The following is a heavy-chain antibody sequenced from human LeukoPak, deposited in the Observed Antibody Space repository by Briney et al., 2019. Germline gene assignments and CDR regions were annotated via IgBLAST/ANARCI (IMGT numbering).Heavy chain of an antibody. CDR1: GGSISSYY. D-gene: IGHD2-21*01. J-gene: IGHJ5*02. V-gene: IGHV4-4*07. CDR3: ARDQGVNWCGVDCYITNWFDP. CDR2: IYTSGST. Sequence: SETLSLTCTVSGGSISSYYWSWIRQPAGKGLEWIGRIYTSGSTNYNPSLKSRVTMSVDTSKNQFSLKLSSVTAADTAVYYCARDQGVNWCGVDCYITNWFDPWSQGTLVTVSS.